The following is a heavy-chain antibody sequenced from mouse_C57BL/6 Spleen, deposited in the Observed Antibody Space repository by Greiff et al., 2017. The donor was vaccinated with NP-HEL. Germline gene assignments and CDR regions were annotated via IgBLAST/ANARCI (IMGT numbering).Heavy chain of an antibody. V-gene: IGHV10-3*01. CDR3: VREEIWDYDSRDAMDY. J-gene: IGHJ4*01. D-gene: IGHD2-4*01. Sequence: GGGLVQPKGSLKLSCAASGFTFNTYAMHWVRQAPGKGLEWVARIRSKSSNYATYYADSVKDRFTISRDDSQSMLYLQMNNLKTEDTAMYYCVREEIWDYDSRDAMDYWGQGTSVTVSS. CDR1: GFTFNTYA. CDR2: IRSKSSNYAT.